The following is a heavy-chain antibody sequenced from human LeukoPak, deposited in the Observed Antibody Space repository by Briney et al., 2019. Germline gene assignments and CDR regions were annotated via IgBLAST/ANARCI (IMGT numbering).Heavy chain of an antibody. J-gene: IGHJ4*02. D-gene: IGHD2-2*01. CDR1: GGSISSSSYY. CDR3: ARSTDLGYCSSTSCFFFDY. Sequence: SETLSLTCTASGGSISSSSYYWGWIRQPPGKGLEWIGSIYYSGSTYYNPSLKSRVTISVDTSKNQFSLKLSSVTAADTAVYYCARSTDLGYCSSTSCFFFDYWGQGTLVTVSS. CDR2: IYYSGST. V-gene: IGHV4-39*01.